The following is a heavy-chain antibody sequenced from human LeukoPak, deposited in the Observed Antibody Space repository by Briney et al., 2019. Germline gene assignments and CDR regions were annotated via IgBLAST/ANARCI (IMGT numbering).Heavy chain of an antibody. V-gene: IGHV1-2*02. J-gene: IGHJ4*02. CDR2: INPNSGGT. CDR1: GYTFTGYY. D-gene: IGHD3-3*01. CDR3: ARGITIFGVVITEDFDY. Sequence: GASVKVSCKASGYTFTGYYMHWVRQAPGQGLEWMGWINPNSGGTNYAQKFQGRVTMTMDTSISTAYMELSRLRSDDTAVYYCARGITIFGVVITEDFDYWGQGTLVTVSS.